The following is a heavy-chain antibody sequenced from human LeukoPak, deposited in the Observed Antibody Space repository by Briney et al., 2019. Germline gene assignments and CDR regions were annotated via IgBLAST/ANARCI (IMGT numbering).Heavy chain of an antibody. J-gene: IGHJ4*02. CDR3: VRGSLRLPRSTPDY. CDR1: GFSFTNYW. D-gene: IGHD2-21*02. Sequence: GGSLRLSCAVSGFSFTNYWMHWGRQDPGKGLVWVSYISSDGSVTKYADSVKGRFTISRDNAVNTLYLQMNSLRVEDTAVYYCVRGSLRLPRSTPDYWGQGTLVTVSS. CDR2: ISSDGSVT. V-gene: IGHV3-74*03.